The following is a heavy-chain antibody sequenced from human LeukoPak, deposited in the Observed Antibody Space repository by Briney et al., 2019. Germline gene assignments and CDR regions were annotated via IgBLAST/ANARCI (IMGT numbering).Heavy chain of an antibody. CDR1: GGSISSYY. J-gene: IGHJ5*02. CDR3: ARVQSRLSWFDP. CDR2: IYYSGST. Sequence: TPSETLSLTCTVSGGSISSYYWGWIRQPPGKGLEWIGSIYYSGSTYYNPSLKSRVTISVDTSKNQFSLKLSSVTAADTAVYYCARVQSRLSWFDPWGQGTLVTVSS. V-gene: IGHV4-39*07.